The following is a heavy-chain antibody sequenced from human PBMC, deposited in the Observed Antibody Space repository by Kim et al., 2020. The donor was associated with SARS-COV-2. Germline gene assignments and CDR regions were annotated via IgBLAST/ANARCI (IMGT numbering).Heavy chain of an antibody. CDR1: GFSVTGNF. CDR2: IYSGGSK. V-gene: IGHV3-66*01. J-gene: IGHJ5*02. CDR3: AREFYYGSGTSGLDP. D-gene: IGHD3-10*01. Sequence: GGSLRLSCAASGFSVTGNFMAWVRQAPGKGLEWVSAIYSGGSKSYSDSVEGSFTVSRDNSKNTMSLRRNSLRAEDTAVYYCAREFYYGSGTSGLDPWGQGTLVTVSS.